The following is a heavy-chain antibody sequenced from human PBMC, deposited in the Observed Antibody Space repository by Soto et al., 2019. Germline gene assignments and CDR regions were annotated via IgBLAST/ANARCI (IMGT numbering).Heavy chain of an antibody. J-gene: IGHJ3*02. CDR3: EKGGTYGPNDPFDM. D-gene: IGHD1-1*01. Sequence: GGSLRLSCAASGFTFHDYAMHWVRQAPGKGLEWVSGISWNSGIIVYADSVKGRLTISRDNAENSLYLQMNSLKTEDTALYYCEKGGTYGPNDPFDMWGQGTMVTVSS. CDR2: ISWNSGII. V-gene: IGHV3-9*01. CDR1: GFTFHDYA.